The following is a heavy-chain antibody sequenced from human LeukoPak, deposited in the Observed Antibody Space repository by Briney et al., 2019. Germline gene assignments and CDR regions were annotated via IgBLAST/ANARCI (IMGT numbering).Heavy chain of an antibody. CDR3: AKEPRWEQLHSFDI. Sequence: GGSLRLSCAASGFPFSSYWVHWVRQAPGKGLVWVSRINTDGSTTTYADSVKGRFTISRDNSKNTLYLQMNSLRAEDTAVYYCAKEPRWEQLHSFDIWGQGTTVTVSS. V-gene: IGHV3-74*01. J-gene: IGHJ3*02. CDR2: INTDGSTT. D-gene: IGHD1/OR15-1a*01. CDR1: GFPFSSYW.